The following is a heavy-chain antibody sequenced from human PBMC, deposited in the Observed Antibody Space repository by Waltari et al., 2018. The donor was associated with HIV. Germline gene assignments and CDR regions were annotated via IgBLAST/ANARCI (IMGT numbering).Heavy chain of an antibody. D-gene: IGHD3-22*01. CDR2: ISSSSIYI. V-gene: IGHV3-21*01. J-gene: IGHJ6*02. Sequence: EVHLVESGGGLVKPGGSLRLSCAASGFTFIIYSMNWVRQAPGKGLEWFSSISSSSIYISYADSVKGRFTISRDNAKNSLYLQMNSLRAEDTAVYYCARQDSSGGNYYYGMDVWGQGTTVTVSS. CDR1: GFTFIIYS. CDR3: ARQDSSGGNYYYGMDV.